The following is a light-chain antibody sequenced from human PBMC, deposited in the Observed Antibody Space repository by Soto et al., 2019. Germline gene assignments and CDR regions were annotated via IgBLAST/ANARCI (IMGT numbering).Light chain of an antibody. J-gene: IGKJ1*01. CDR3: QQYGSSPRT. CDR1: QSVSSSY. CDR2: AAS. Sequence: IMLTQSPGTLSLSPGERASLSCRASQSVSSSYLAWYQQKPGQAPRILIYAASSRATGIPDRFSGSGSGTDFTLTISRLEPEDFAVYYCQQYGSSPRTFGQGTKVDIK. V-gene: IGKV3-20*01.